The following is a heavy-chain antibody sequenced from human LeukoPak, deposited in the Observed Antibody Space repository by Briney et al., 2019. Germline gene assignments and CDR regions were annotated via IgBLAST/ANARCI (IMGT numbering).Heavy chain of an antibody. D-gene: IGHD6-13*01. Sequence: GESLKISCKGSGYSFTSYWIGWVRQMPGKGLEWMGIIYPGDSATRYSPSFQGQVTISADKSISTAYLQASSLKASDTAMYYCARPSSSWYWDYWGQGTLVTVSS. J-gene: IGHJ4*02. CDR3: ARPSSSWYWDY. CDR1: GYSFTSYW. V-gene: IGHV5-51*01. CDR2: IYPGDSAT.